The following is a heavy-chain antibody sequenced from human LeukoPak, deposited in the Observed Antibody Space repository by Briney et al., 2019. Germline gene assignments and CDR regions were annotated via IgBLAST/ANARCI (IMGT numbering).Heavy chain of an antibody. J-gene: IGHJ4*02. CDR1: GYSISSGYY. CDR3: ARDSRNFDY. Sequence: SETLSLTCTVSGYSISSGYYWGWIRQPPGKGLEWIGSIYHSGSTYYNPSLKSRVTISVDTSKNQFSLKLSSVTAADTAVYYCARDSRNFDYWGQGTLVTVSS. CDR2: IYHSGST. V-gene: IGHV4-38-2*02. D-gene: IGHD2-2*01.